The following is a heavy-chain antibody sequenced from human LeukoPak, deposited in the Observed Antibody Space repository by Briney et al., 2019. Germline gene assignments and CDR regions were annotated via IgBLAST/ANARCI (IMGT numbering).Heavy chain of an antibody. J-gene: IGHJ3*02. CDR1: GFTLNNYW. V-gene: IGHV3-74*01. CDR2: FNSDGSGT. Sequence: GGPLTLSCAASGFTLNNYWVHWLRQSPGKGRVWVSRFNSDGSGTNCADSVKGRLTITRDNAKNTIYLQMHSLRAEDTGVYYCASEPLLGGLPDAFDIWGRGTMVTVSS. CDR3: ASEPLLGGLPDAFDI. D-gene: IGHD1-26*01.